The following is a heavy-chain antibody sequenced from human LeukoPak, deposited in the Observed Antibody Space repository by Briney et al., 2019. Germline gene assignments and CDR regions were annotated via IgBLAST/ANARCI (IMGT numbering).Heavy chain of an antibody. CDR3: ARLRRGCSGGDCYLDYYGMDV. V-gene: IGHV4-39*01. Sequence: PSETLSLTCIVSGGSISSSSYYWGWIRQPPGKGLEWIGSIYYSGSTYYNPSPKSRVTISIDTSKNQFSLNLISVTAADTAVYFCARLRRGCSGGDCYLDYYGMDVWGPGTTVTVSS. CDR1: GGSISSSSYY. J-gene: IGHJ6*02. D-gene: IGHD2-21*02. CDR2: IYYSGST.